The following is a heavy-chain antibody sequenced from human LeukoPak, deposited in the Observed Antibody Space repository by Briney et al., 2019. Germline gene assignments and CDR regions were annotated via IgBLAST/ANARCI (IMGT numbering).Heavy chain of an antibody. CDR3: ARSTGPIDY. V-gene: IGHV6-1*01. J-gene: IGHJ4*02. Sequence: SQTLSLTCAISGDSVSSNSAAWNWIRQSPSRGLEWPGRTYYRSKWYTYYAVSVKSRISINRDTSKNQISLQLNSVTPEDTAVYYCARSTGPIDYWGQGTLVTVSS. CDR2: TYYRSKWYT. CDR1: GDSVSSNSAA. D-gene: IGHD1-1*01.